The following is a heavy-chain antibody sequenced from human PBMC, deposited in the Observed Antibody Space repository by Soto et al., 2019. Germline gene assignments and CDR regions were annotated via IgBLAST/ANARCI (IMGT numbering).Heavy chain of an antibody. J-gene: IGHJ4*02. V-gene: IGHV3-30-3*01. CDR2: ISYDGSNK. Sequence: QVQLVESGGGVVQPGRSLRLSCAASGFTFSSYAMHWVRQAPGKGLEWVAVISYDGSNKYYADSVKGRFTISRDNSKNTLYLQMNSLRAEDTAVYYCARDIEQWLAPGDYWGQGTLVTVSS. CDR3: ARDIEQWLAPGDY. CDR1: GFTFSSYA. D-gene: IGHD6-19*01.